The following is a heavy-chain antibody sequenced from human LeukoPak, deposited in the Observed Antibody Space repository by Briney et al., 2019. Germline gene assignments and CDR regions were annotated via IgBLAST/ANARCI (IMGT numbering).Heavy chain of an antibody. Sequence: SETLSLTCTVSGGSISSYYWSWIRQPPGKGLEWIGYIYYSGSTNYNPSLKGRVTISVDTSKNQFSLKLSSVTAADTAVYYCARDHRYSYGPTYYYYYGMDVWGQGTTVTVSS. D-gene: IGHD5-18*01. V-gene: IGHV4-59*01. CDR2: IYYSGST. J-gene: IGHJ6*02. CDR3: ARDHRYSYGPTYYYYYGMDV. CDR1: GGSISSYY.